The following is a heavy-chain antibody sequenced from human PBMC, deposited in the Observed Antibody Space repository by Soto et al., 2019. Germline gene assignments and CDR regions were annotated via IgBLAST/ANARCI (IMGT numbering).Heavy chain of an antibody. J-gene: IGHJ4*02. CDR2: IIPIFGTA. CDR1: GGTFSSYA. Sequence: GASVKVSCKASGGTFSSYAISWVRQAPGQGLEWMGGIIPIFGTANYAQKFQGRVTITADESTSTAYMELSSLRSEDTAVYYCASQRTYYYDSSGYWGRECFDYWGQGTLVTVSS. CDR3: ASQRTYYYDSSGYWGRECFDY. V-gene: IGHV1-69*13. D-gene: IGHD3-22*01.